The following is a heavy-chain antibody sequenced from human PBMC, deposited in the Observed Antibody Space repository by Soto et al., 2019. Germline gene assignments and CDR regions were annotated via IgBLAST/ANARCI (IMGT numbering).Heavy chain of an antibody. CDR1: GYTFTRDQ. Sequence: GASVKVSCKASGYTFTRDQIHWVRQAPGQGLEWMGMIDPSGGKTNYAQKFQGRVTMTRDTSTSTVYMALSSLRSEDTAIYFCGRVMRSLPSITALDTWGQGTLVTVSS. CDR3: GRVMRSLPSITALDT. J-gene: IGHJ5*02. V-gene: IGHV1-46*01. CDR2: IDPSGGKT. D-gene: IGHD3-10*01.